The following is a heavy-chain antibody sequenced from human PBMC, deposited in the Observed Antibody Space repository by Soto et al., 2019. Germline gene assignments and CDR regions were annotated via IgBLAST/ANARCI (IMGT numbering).Heavy chain of an antibody. CDR2: IYYSGST. CDR3: ARESRGDYYYYGMDV. V-gene: IGHV4-59*01. J-gene: IGHJ6*02. CDR1: VGSRSSYY. Sequence: SETLSLTCTVSVGSRSSYYWSWIRQPPGKGLEWIGYIYYSGSTNYNPSLKSRVTISVDTSKNQFSLKLSSGLAADTAVYYCARESRGDYYYYGMDVWGQGTTVTVSS.